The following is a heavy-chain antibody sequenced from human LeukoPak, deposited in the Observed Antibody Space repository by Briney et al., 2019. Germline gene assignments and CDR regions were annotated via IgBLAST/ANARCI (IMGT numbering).Heavy chain of an antibody. Sequence: PGGSLRLSCAASGLRFGDYGMSGVRQAPGKGLEWVSSINWNGGSIGYADSVKGRFTVSRDNAKKTLYVQMNLLRAEDTAFYYCARGIGYCSGGTCSSTAFDIWGQGTMVTVSS. D-gene: IGHD2-15*01. CDR3: ARGIGYCSGGTCSSTAFDI. CDR1: GLRFGDYG. CDR2: INWNGGSI. J-gene: IGHJ3*02. V-gene: IGHV3-20*04.